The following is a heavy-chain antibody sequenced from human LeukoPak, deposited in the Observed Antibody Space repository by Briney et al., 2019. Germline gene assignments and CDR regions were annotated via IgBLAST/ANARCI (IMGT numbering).Heavy chain of an antibody. V-gene: IGHV4-34*01. Sequence: SETLSLTCAVYGGSFSGYYWSWIRQPPGKGLEWIGEINHSGSTNYNPSLKSRVTISVDTSKNQFSLKLSSVTAADTAVYYCARGIASILWWWRPDHFDYWGQGTLVTVSS. J-gene: IGHJ4*02. CDR2: INHSGST. CDR1: GGSFSGYY. D-gene: IGHD2-21*01. CDR3: ARGIASILWWWRPDHFDY.